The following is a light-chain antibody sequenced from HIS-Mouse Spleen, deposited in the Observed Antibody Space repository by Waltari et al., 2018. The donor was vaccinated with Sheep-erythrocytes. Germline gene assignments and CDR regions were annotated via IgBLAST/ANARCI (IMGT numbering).Light chain of an antibody. J-gene: IGLJ3*02. Sequence: QSALTQPPSASGSPGPSVSISCTGTSSDGGVYNYVSWYQQHPGKAPKLMIYEVSKRHSGVPDRFSGCKSGNTASLTVSGLQAEDEAEYYCSSYAGSNNWVFGGGTK. CDR1: SSDGGVYNY. CDR3: SSYAGSNNWV. CDR2: EVS. V-gene: IGLV2-8*01.